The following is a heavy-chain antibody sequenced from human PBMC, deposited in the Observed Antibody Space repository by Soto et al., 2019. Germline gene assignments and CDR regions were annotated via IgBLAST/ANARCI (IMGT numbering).Heavy chain of an antibody. V-gene: IGHV1-2*06. CDR3: ARGDSTDCSNGGCSFFSNHDMDV. Sequence: QVQLVQSGAEVKKPGASVKVSCKASGYSFTDYHIHWVRQAPGQGLEWLGRINPKSGGTSTAEKFQGRVTITPDTAISTATRELARLTADDTAIYYCARGDSTDCSNGGCSFFSNHDMDVWGQGTTVTVSS. D-gene: IGHD2-8*01. J-gene: IGHJ6*02. CDR2: INPKSGGT. CDR1: GYSFTDYH.